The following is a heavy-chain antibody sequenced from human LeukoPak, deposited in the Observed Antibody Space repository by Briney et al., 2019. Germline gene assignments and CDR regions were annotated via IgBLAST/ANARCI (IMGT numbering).Heavy chain of an antibody. CDR2: IIPIFGTA. V-gene: IGHV1-69*05. CDR3: ARRSGDADAFDI. J-gene: IGHJ3*02. Sequence: ASVKVSCKASGGTFSSYAISWVRQAPGQGLEWMGGIIPIFGTANYAQKLQGRVTMTTDTSTSTAYMELRSLRSDDTAVYYCARRSGDADAFDIWGQGTMVTVSS. CDR1: GGTFSSYA. D-gene: IGHD4-17*01.